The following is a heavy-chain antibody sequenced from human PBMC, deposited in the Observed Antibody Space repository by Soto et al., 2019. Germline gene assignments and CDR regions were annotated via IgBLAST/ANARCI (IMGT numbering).Heavy chain of an antibody. CDR3: TRRGCSTTGCYFN. Sequence: EVRLVESGGDLVQPGGSLRLSCAASGFPFSSYWMHWVRQAPGKGLVWVSRINGDGSSITYADSVKGRFTISRDNAKITLYLQMNSLRAEDAAVYYCTRRGCSTTGCYFNWGRGTLVTVSS. J-gene: IGHJ4*02. D-gene: IGHD2-2*01. CDR1: GFPFSSYW. CDR2: INGDGSSI. V-gene: IGHV3-74*03.